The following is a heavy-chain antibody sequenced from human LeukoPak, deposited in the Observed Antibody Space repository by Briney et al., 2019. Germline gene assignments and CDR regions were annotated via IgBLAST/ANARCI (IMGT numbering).Heavy chain of an antibody. CDR1: GFTFSSYA. V-gene: IGHV3-23*01. J-gene: IGHJ4*02. Sequence: GGSLRLSCAASGFTFSSYAMSWVRQAPGKGLEWVSAINSAGSTYYGDSVRGRFTISRDNSKNVLYLQMNSLRAEDTALYYCAKDQNTVATAPFDYWGQGTLVAVSS. CDR2: INSAGST. D-gene: IGHD4-17*01. CDR3: AKDQNTVATAPFDY.